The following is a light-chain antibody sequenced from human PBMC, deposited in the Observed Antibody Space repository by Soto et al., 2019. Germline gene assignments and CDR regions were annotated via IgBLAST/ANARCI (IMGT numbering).Light chain of an antibody. V-gene: IGKV1-9*01. J-gene: IGKJ4*01. CDR2: AAF. CDR1: QSLSSH. CDR3: QQLNSYPLT. Sequence: IQLTPSPSSLSASVGDRVTITCRASQSLSSHLAWYQQRPGKAPKLLIYAAFILQSGVPSRFSGSGSGTDFTLLISSLQPEDFATYFCQQLNSYPLTFGGGTKVEIK.